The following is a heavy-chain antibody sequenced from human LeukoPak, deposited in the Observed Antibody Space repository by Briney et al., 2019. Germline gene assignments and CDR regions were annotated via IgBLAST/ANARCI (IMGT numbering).Heavy chain of an antibody. CDR3: ARVMTTVIPLGY. V-gene: IGHV1-24*01. J-gene: IGHJ4*02. CDR2: FDPEDGKA. CDR1: GHTLTELP. Sequence: GASVKVSCKVSGHTLTELPMHWVRQAPGEGLEWMGGFDPEDGKAIYTQKFQGRITMTEDTSTDTAYMELSSLRSEDTAVYYCARVMTTVIPLGYWGQGTLVTVSS. D-gene: IGHD4-11*01.